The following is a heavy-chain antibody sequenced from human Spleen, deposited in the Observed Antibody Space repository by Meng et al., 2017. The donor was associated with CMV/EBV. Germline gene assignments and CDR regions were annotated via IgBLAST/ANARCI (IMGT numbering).Heavy chain of an antibody. D-gene: IGHD5-12*01. Sequence: SQTISLRCAVYGGSFSCYYWSWIRQTPGKGLEWIGEINHSGSTNYNPSLKSRVTISVDTSTNQFSLKLSSVTAADTAVYYCHFLAGSTGDDAIDCWGQGTLVTVSS. CDR2: INHSGST. V-gene: IGHV4-34*01. J-gene: IGHJ4*02. CDR3: HFLAGSTGDDAIDC. CDR1: GGSFSCYY.